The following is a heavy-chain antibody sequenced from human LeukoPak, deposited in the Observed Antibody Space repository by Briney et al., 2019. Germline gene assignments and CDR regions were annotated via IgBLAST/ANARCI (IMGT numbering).Heavy chain of an antibody. V-gene: IGHV1-18*01. J-gene: IGHJ4*02. CDR2: VSAYNFAT. CDR1: GHIFTSYG. Sequence: ASVRVSCKTSGHIFTSYGFTWVRQAPGRRPEWMGWVSAYNFATDYAWKFQGRVTMTADTSTGTVYMDLRSLRRDDTAIYYCARCWSFDRGYCDFWGQGTQVIVSS. CDR3: ARCWSFDRGYCDF. D-gene: IGHD5-12*01.